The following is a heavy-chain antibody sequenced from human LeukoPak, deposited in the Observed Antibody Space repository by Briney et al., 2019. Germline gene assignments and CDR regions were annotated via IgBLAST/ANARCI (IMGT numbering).Heavy chain of an antibody. V-gene: IGHV5-51*01. CDR3: ARLPPDSGSYEDY. D-gene: IGHD1-26*01. J-gene: IGHJ4*02. CDR2: INFGDSST. Sequence: GESLKISCQASGHSFTNHWIGWVRQMPGIGLEWVGIINFGDSSTLYSPSFQGQVTISLDKSISTTYLQWRSLKASDTAMYYCARLPPDSGSYEDYWGQGTLVTVSS. CDR1: GHSFTNHW.